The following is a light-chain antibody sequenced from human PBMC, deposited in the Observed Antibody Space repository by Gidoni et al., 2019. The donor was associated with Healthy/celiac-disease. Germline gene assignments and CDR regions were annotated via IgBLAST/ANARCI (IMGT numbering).Light chain of an antibody. CDR2: KDS. J-gene: IGLJ1*01. Sequence: SYELTQPPSVSVSPGQTARITCSGDALPKQYAYWYQQKPGQAPVLVIYKDSERPSGIPERFSGSSSGTTVTLTISGVQAEDEADYYCQSADSRVFGTGTKVTGL. V-gene: IGLV3-25*03. CDR1: ALPKQY. CDR3: QSADSRV.